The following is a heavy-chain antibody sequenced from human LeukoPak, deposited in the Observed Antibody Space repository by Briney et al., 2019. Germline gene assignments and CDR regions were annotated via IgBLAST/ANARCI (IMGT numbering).Heavy chain of an antibody. J-gene: IGHJ4*02. D-gene: IGHD6-13*01. CDR3: ARGPIAAAGDY. V-gene: IGHV1-18*01. CDR2: INANNGNT. Sequence: ASVKASCKASGYIFTNYGITWVRQAPGQGLEWMGWINANNGNTNYAQNLQGRVTMTRDISTSTAYMELRSLRSDDTAVYYCARGPIAAAGDYWGQGTLVTVSS. CDR1: GYIFTNYG.